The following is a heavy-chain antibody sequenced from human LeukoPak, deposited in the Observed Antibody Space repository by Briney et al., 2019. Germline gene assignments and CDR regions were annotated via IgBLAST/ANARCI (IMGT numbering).Heavy chain of an antibody. Sequence: PGGSLRLSCAASGFTFSSYAMSWVRQAPGKGLEWVSAISGSGGSTYYADSVKGRFTISGDNSKNTLYLQMNSLRAEDTAVYYCAKVSRAVTASFAGYWGQGTLVTVSS. D-gene: IGHD2-21*02. V-gene: IGHV3-23*01. CDR1: GFTFSSYA. J-gene: IGHJ4*02. CDR2: ISGSGGST. CDR3: AKVSRAVTASFAGY.